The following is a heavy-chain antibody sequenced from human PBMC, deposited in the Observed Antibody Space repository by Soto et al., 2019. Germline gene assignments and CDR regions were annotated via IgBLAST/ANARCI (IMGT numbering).Heavy chain of an antibody. V-gene: IGHV3-30-3*01. Sequence: QEQLVESGGGVVQPGGSLRLSCTASGFTFSSYAIHWVRQAPDKGLERVAVISYDGSHKYYADAVKGRFTISRANSKNXXFLQLTMLTAEDTAVYYCARDLRQRGESSVRNMDVQGQGTTVTVS. CDR3: ARDLRQRGESSVRNMDV. J-gene: IGHJ6*02. D-gene: IGHD7-27*01. CDR1: GFTFSSYA. CDR2: ISYDGSHK.